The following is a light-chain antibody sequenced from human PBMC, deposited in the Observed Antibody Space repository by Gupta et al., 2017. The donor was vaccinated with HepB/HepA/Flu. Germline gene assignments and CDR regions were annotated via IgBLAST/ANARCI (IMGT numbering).Light chain of an antibody. J-gene: IGLJ2*01. CDR2: QDS. Sequence: SYELTQPPSVSVSPGQTARVPCSGDKLGDKYACWYQQKPGQSPVVVIYQDSKRPSGIPERFSGSNSGNTATLTISGTQAMDEADYYCQAWDSSTHVAFGGGTKLTVL. CDR3: QAWDSSTHVA. CDR1: KLGDKY. V-gene: IGLV3-1*01.